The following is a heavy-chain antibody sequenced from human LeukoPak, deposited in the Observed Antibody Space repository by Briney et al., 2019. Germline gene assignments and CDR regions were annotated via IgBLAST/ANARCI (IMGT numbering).Heavy chain of an antibody. D-gene: IGHD1-26*01. CDR1: GYTFTSYG. CDR2: ISAYNGNT. J-gene: IGHJ4*02. CDR3: ARDGQTFRSGSYSDPFDY. V-gene: IGHV1-18*01. Sequence: ASVKVSCKASGYTFTSYGISWVRQAPGQGLEWMGWISAYNGNTNYAQKLLGRVTMTTDTSTSTAYMELRSLRSDDTAVYYCARDGQTFRSGSYSDPFDYWGQGTLVTVSS.